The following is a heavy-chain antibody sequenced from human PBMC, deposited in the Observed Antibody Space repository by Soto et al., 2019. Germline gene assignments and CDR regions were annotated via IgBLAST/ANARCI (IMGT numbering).Heavy chain of an antibody. CDR3: ARTPFGGYGTGYYFDY. J-gene: IGHJ4*02. CDR1: GFSLSTSGMC. CDR2: IDWDDDK. V-gene: IGHV2-70*11. D-gene: IGHD3-10*01. Sequence: SGPTLVNPTQTLTLTCTFSGFSLSTSGMCVSWIRQPPGKALEWLARIDWDDDKYYSTSLKTRLTISKDTSKNQVVLTMTNMDPVDTATYYCARTPFGGYGTGYYFDYWGQGTLVTVSS.